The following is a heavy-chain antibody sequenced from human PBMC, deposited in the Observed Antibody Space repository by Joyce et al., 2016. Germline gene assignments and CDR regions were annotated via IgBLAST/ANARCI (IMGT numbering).Heavy chain of an antibody. V-gene: IGHV3-30-3*01. CDR2: ISFDGSIK. J-gene: IGHJ4*02. CDR3: ARDASGPPY. CDR1: GFTFSSYA. Sequence: QVQLVESGGGVVQPGRSLSLSCAASGFTFSSYAMHWVRQAPGKGLEWVAVISFDGSIKYYADSVKGRFSISRDNSKNTMYLQMNSLRVEDTAVYYCARDASGPPYWGQGSLVTVSS.